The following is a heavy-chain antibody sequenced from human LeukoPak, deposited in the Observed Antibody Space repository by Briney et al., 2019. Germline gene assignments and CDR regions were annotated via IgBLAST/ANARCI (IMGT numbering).Heavy chain of an antibody. CDR2: INPNSGGT. Sequence: ASVKVSCKASGYTFTGYYMHWVRQAPGQGLEWMGWINPNSGGTNYAQKFQGRVTMTRDTSISTAYMELSSLRSEDTAVYYCARGSSSWYEGYFDYWGQGTLVTVSS. CDR3: ARGSSSWYEGYFDY. V-gene: IGHV1-2*02. J-gene: IGHJ4*02. D-gene: IGHD6-13*01. CDR1: GYTFTGYY.